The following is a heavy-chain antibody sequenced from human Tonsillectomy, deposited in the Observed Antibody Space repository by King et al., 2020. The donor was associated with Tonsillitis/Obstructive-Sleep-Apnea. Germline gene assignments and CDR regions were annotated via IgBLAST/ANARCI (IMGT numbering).Heavy chain of an antibody. Sequence: VQLVESGGGLVHPGGSLRLSCAASGFTFSSYTMSWIRQAPGKGLEWVSSITGTGFSTYYADSVKGRFTISRDNSKNTLHLHMNNLRAEDTAIYYCAKGSGDDDAFDIWGQGTMVTVSS. D-gene: IGHD4-17*01. CDR3: AKGSGDDDAFDI. J-gene: IGHJ3*02. V-gene: IGHV3-23*04. CDR1: GFTFSSYT. CDR2: ITGTGFST.